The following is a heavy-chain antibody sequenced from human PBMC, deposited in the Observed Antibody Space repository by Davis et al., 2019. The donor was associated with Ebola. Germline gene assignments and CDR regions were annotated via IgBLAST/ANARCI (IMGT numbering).Heavy chain of an antibody. D-gene: IGHD3-22*01. Sequence: ASVKVSCKASGYTFTGYYMHWVRQAPGQGLEWMGWINPNSGGTNYAQKFQGWVTMTRDTSISTAYMELSRLRSDDTAVYYCARSTTYYYDSSGYDSGYWGQGTLVTVSS. V-gene: IGHV1-2*04. J-gene: IGHJ4*02. CDR2: INPNSGGT. CDR1: GYTFTGYY. CDR3: ARSTTYYYDSSGYDSGY.